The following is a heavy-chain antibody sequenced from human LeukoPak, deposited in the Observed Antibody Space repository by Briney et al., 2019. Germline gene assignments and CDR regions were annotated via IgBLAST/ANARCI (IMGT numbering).Heavy chain of an antibody. Sequence: GTSLRLSCVVSELNFKTHAMYWVRQAPGKGLEWVAGLSFDASGRNYADSVKGRFTISRDNSKNTLYLQMHSLSPEDTAVYFCARDLQEISSFYFDYWGQGSLVTVSS. D-gene: IGHD3-16*02. V-gene: IGHV3-30-3*01. J-gene: IGHJ4*02. CDR1: ELNFKTHA. CDR3: ARDLQEISSFYFDY. CDR2: LSFDASGR.